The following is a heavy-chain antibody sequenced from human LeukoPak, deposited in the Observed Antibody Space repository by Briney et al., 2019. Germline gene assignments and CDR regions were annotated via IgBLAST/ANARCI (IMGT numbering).Heavy chain of an antibody. J-gene: IGHJ6*03. V-gene: IGHV3-30*02. D-gene: IGHD6-13*01. CDR2: IRYDGSNK. CDR3: AKDEIAAAGPYMDV. Sequence: GGSLRLSCAASGFTFSSYGMHWVRQAPGKGLEWVAFIRYDGSNKYYADSVKGRFTISRDNSKNTLYLQMNSLRAEDTAVYYCAKDEIAAAGPYMDVWGKGTTVTVSS. CDR1: GFTFSSYG.